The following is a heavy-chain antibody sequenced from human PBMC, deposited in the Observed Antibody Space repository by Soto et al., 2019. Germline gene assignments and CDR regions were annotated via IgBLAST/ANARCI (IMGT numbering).Heavy chain of an antibody. J-gene: IGHJ6*02. CDR2: IYYSGST. D-gene: IGHD3-9*01. Sequence: SETLSLTCTVSGGSISSSSYYWCWIRQPPWRGLEWIGSIYYSGSTYYNPSLKSRVTISVDTSKNQFSLKLSSVTAADTAVYDCARQTGAWYDMWADNFGYFGMDVGGQGXTFTVYS. CDR3: ARQTGAWYDMWADNFGYFGMDV. CDR1: GGSISSSSYY. V-gene: IGHV4-39*01.